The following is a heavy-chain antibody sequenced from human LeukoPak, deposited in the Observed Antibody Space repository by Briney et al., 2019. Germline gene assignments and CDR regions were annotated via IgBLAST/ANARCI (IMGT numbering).Heavy chain of an antibody. CDR2: IRGSGGGT. V-gene: IGHV3-23*01. D-gene: IGHD2-15*01. CDR3: AKTGYGGTIFEY. Sequence: GGSLRLSCAASGFTFSSYWMHWVRQGPGKGPEWVSAIRGSGGGTNYADSVKGRFTISRDNSKNTLYLQMNSLRVEDTAVYYCAKTGYGGTIFEYWGQGNLVTVSP. J-gene: IGHJ4*02. CDR1: GFTFSSYW.